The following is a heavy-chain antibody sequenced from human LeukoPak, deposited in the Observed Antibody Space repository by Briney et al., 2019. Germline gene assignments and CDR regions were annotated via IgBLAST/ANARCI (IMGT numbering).Heavy chain of an antibody. D-gene: IGHD5-12*01. Sequence: PSETLSLTCTVSGGSISSSSYYWGWIRQPPGKGLEWIGSIYYSGSTYYNPSLKSRVTISVDTSKNQFSLKLSSVTAADTAVYYCCCHDNSGYVSWGQGTLVTVSS. J-gene: IGHJ4*02. CDR3: CCHDNSGYVS. CDR2: IYYSGST. V-gene: IGHV4-39*01. CDR1: GGSISSSSYY.